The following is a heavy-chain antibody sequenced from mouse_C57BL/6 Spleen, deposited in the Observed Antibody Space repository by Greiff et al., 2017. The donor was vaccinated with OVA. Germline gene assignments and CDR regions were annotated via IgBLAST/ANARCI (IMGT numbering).Heavy chain of an antibody. Sequence: ESGPGLVKPSQSLSLTCSVTGYSITSGYYWNWIRQFPGNKLEWMGYISYDGSNNYNPSLKNRISITRDTSKNQFFLKLNSVTTEDTATYYCARESCDGFLYFDVWGTGTTVTVSS. D-gene: IGHD1-1*01. V-gene: IGHV3-6*01. J-gene: IGHJ1*03. CDR1: GYSITSGYY. CDR3: ARESCDGFLYFDV. CDR2: ISYDGSN.